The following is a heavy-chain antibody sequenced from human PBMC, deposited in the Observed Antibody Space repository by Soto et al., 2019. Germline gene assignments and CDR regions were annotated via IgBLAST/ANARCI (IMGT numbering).Heavy chain of an antibody. CDR2: IIPIFGTA. V-gene: IGHV1-69*01. CDR1: GGTFSSYA. J-gene: IGHJ6*02. D-gene: IGHD5-12*01. Sequence: QVQLVQSGAEVKKPGSSVKVSCKASGGTFSSYAISWVRQAPGQGLEWMGGIIPIFGTANYAQKFQGRVTITADESTSTAYMELSSLRSEDTAVYCCARDLWMSGYDPRGSYYYYYGMDVWGQGTTVTVSS. CDR3: ARDLWMSGYDPRGSYYYYYGMDV.